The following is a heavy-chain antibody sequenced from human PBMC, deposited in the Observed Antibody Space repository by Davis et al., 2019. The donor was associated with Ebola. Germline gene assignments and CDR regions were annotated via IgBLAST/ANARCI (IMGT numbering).Heavy chain of an antibody. CDR2: MSYSGSA. V-gene: IGHV4-39*01. CDR1: GVSIRSGSDY. Sequence: PSETLSLTCTVSGVSIRSGSDYWGWVRQPPGKGLEWIGSMSYSGSAYYNPSLKSRVTIMIDTSKNQFSLELTSVTATDSGLYYCARRDSGDDFWIPFDSWGQGTLVTVSS. D-gene: IGHD4-17*01. CDR3: ARRDSGDDFWIPFDS. J-gene: IGHJ4*02.